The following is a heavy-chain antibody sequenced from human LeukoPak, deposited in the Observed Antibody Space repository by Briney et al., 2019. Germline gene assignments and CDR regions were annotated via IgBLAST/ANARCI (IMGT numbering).Heavy chain of an antibody. CDR2: VSPSGDIT. CDR3: AKAPVTSCRGAFCYPFDY. J-gene: IGHJ4*02. Sequence: PGGSLRLSCAASGFVFSSHGMNWVRQAPGKGLEWVSGVSPSGDITYYADSVKGRFTISRDNSKNRVYLQMDSLRFEDAAVYYCAKAPVTSCRGAFCYPFDYWGQGTLVTVSS. D-gene: IGHD2-15*01. CDR1: GFVFSSHG. V-gene: IGHV3-23*01.